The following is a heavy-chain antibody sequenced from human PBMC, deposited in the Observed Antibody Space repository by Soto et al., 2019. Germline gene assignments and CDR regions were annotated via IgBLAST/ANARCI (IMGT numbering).Heavy chain of an antibody. D-gene: IGHD3-22*01. J-gene: IGHJ4*02. V-gene: IGHV1-69*01. Sequence: VQLVQSGAEVKKPGSSVKVSCKASGGTFSSYAISWVRQAPGQGLEWMGGIIPIFGTANYAQKFQGRVTITADESTSTAYMELSSLRSEDTAVYYCARSVYYDSSGYYFGYFDYWGQGTLVTVSS. CDR3: ARSVYYDSSGYYFGYFDY. CDR2: IIPIFGTA. CDR1: GGTFSSYA.